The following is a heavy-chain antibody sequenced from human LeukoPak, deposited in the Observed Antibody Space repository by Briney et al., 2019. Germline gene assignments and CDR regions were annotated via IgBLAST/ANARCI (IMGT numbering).Heavy chain of an antibody. J-gene: IGHJ4*02. Sequence: SETLSLTCTVSGGSISSYYWSWIRQPPGKGLEWIGYIYYSGSTNYNPSLKSRVTISVDTSRNQFSLKLSSVTAADTAVYYCARDGVVVAALDYWGQGTLVTVSS. D-gene: IGHD2-15*01. V-gene: IGHV4-59*12. CDR2: IYYSGST. CDR1: GGSISSYY. CDR3: ARDGVVVAALDY.